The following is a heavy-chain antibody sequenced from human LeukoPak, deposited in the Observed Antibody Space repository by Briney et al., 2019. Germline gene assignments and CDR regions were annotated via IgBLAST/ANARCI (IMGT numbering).Heavy chain of an antibody. V-gene: IGHV3-30*02. CDR1: GFTFSSYG. CDR3: AKAALSYFDY. J-gene: IGHJ4*02. Sequence: PGGSLRLSCAASGFTFSSYGMHWVRQAPGKGLEWVAFIRYDGSNKYYADSVKGRFTISRDNFKNTLYLQMNSLRAENTAVYYCAKAALSYFDYWGQGTLVTVSS. CDR2: IRYDGSNK. D-gene: IGHD3-3*02.